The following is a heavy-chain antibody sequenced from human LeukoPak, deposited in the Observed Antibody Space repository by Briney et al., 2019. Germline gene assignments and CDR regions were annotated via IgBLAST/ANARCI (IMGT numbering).Heavy chain of an antibody. V-gene: IGHV1-69-2*01. CDR3: ARGRRYYYDSSGYLDLYYYYYMDV. Sequence: ASVKISCKVSGYTFTDYYMHWVQQAPGKGLEWMGLVDPEDGETIYAEKFQGRVTITADTSTDTAYMELSSLRSEDTAVYYCARGRRYYYDSSGYLDLYYYYYMDVWGKGTTVTVSS. CDR1: GYTFTDYY. CDR2: VDPEDGET. D-gene: IGHD3-22*01. J-gene: IGHJ6*03.